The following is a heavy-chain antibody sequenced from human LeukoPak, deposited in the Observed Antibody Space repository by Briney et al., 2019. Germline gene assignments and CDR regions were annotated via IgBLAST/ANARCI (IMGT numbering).Heavy chain of an antibody. V-gene: IGHV1-46*01. D-gene: IGHD2-21*02. CDR2: INPSGGST. CDR1: GYTFTSYY. CDR3: ARGLNRNDCGDYGY. Sequence: ASVKVSCKASGYTFTSYYMHWVRQAPGQGLEWMGIINPSGGSTSYAQKFQGRVTMTRDTSKNQFSLKLSSVTAADTAVYYCARGLNRNDCGDYGYWGQGTLVTVSS. J-gene: IGHJ4*02.